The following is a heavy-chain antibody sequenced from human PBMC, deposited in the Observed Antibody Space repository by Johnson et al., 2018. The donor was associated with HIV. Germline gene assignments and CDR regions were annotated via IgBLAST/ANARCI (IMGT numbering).Heavy chain of an antibody. Sequence: VQLVESGGDLIQPGGSLRLSCAASGFTFSSYWMHWVRQAPGKGLVWVSRINWNGGSTGYADSVKGRFTISRDTAKNSLYLQMNSLRAEDTALYYCARGKLPAALRRGDAFDIWGQGTMVTVSS. CDR1: GFTFSSYW. CDR3: ARGKLPAALRRGDAFDI. D-gene: IGHD2-2*01. J-gene: IGHJ3*02. V-gene: IGHV3-74*02. CDR2: INWNGGST.